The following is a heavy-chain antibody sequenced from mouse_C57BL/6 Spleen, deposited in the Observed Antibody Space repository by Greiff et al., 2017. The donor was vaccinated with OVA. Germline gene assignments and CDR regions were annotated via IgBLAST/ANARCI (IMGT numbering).Heavy chain of an antibody. D-gene: IGHD2-2*01. V-gene: IGHV1-69*01. Sequence: VQLQQPGAELVMPGASVKLSCKASGYTFTSYWMHWVKQRPGQGLEWIGEIDPSDSYTNYNQKFKGKSTLTVDKSSSTAYMQLSSLTSEDSAVYYCARNMVTAWYFDVWGTGTTVTVSS. J-gene: IGHJ1*03. CDR3: ARNMVTAWYFDV. CDR1: GYTFTSYW. CDR2: IDPSDSYT.